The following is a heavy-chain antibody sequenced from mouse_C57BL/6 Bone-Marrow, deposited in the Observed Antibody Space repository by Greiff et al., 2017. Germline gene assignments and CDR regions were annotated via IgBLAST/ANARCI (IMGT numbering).Heavy chain of an antibody. CDR3: TGRTGGFAY. J-gene: IGHJ3*01. CDR2: IRLKSDNYAT. CDR1: GFTFSNYW. Sequence: DVQLQESGGGLVQPGGSMKLSCVASGFTFSNYWMNWVRQSPEKGLEWVAQIRLKSDNYATHYAESVKGRFTISRDDSKSSVYLQMNNLRAEDTGIYYCTGRTGGFAYWGQGTLVTVSA. V-gene: IGHV6-3*01.